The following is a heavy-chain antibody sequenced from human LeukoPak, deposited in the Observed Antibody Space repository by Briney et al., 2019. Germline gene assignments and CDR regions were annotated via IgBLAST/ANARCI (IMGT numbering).Heavy chain of an antibody. CDR3: ARGKYDILTGYGYFYMDV. V-gene: IGHV3-30-3*01. D-gene: IGHD3-9*01. Sequence: GRSLRLSCAASGFTFSSYAMHWVRQAPGKGLEWVAVISYDGSNKYYADSVKGRFTISRDNSKNTLYLQMNSLRAEDTAVYYCARGKYDILTGYGYFYMDVWGKGTTVTVSS. CDR2: ISYDGSNK. J-gene: IGHJ6*03. CDR1: GFTFSSYA.